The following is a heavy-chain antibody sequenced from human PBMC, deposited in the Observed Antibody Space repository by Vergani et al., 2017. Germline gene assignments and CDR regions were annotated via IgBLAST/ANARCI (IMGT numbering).Heavy chain of an antibody. CDR3: AREIVSEDHYYYYGMDV. CDR1: GGSISSGSYY. CDR2: IYTSGST. Sequence: QVQLQESGPGLVKPSQTLSLTCTVSGGSISSGSYYWSWIRQPAGKGLEWIGRIYTSGSTNYNPSLKSRVTISVDTSKNQFSLKLSSVTAADTAVYYCAREIVSEDHYYYYGMDVWGQGTTVTVSS. J-gene: IGHJ6*02. V-gene: IGHV4-61*02. D-gene: IGHD2/OR15-2a*01.